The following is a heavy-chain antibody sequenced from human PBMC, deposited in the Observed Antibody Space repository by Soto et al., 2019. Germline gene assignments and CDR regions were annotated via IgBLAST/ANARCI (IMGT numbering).Heavy chain of an antibody. CDR1: GGSISSSSYY. V-gene: IGHV4-39*01. CDR3: ARRGYYDSSGSFDY. D-gene: IGHD3-22*01. CDR2: IYYSGST. Sequence: PSETLSLTCTVSGGSISSSSYYWGWIRQPPGKGLEWIGSIYYSGSTYYNPSLKSRVTISVDTSKNQFSLKLSSVTAADTAVYYCARRGYYDSSGSFDYWGQGTRVTVSS. J-gene: IGHJ4*02.